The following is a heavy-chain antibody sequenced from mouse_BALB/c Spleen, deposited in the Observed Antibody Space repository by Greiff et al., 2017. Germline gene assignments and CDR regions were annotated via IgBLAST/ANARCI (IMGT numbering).Heavy chain of an antibody. V-gene: IGHV5-12-2*01. Sequence: EVMLVESGGGLVQPGGSLKLSCAASGFTFSSYTMSWVRQTPEKRLEWVAYISNGGGSTYYPDTVKGRFTISRDNAKNTLYLQMSSLKSEDTAMYYCARHSNYGYDGGAWFAYWGQGTLVTVSA. CDR1: GFTFSSYT. D-gene: IGHD2-2*01. J-gene: IGHJ3*01. CDR3: ARHSNYGYDGGAWFAY. CDR2: ISNGGGST.